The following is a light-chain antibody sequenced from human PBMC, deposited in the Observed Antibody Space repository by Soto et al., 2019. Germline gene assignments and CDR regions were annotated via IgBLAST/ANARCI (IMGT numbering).Light chain of an antibody. V-gene: IGKV3D-15*01. CDR2: GAS. Sequence: ETAVTQSPATLSVSPGERATLSCRASQNIGGQLAWYQQKPGQTPRLLIYGASHRAAGFSVRFSGSGSGTEFTLTISNLQSEDFAVCYCQQYNNWPLPFGGGTKVEIK. CDR1: QNIGGQ. CDR3: QQYNNWPLP. J-gene: IGKJ4*01.